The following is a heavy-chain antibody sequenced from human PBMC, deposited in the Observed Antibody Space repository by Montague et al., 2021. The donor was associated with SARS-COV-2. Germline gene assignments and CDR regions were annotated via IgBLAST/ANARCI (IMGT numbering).Heavy chain of an antibody. CDR1: GGSINSSY. CDR3: AREDRWNWFDP. J-gene: IGHJ5*02. CDR2: IYYRGST. V-gene: IGHV4-59*01. D-gene: IGHD5-24*01. Sequence: SETLSLTCTASGGSINSSYWSWIWQPPGKGLEWIGYIYYRGSTNYNPSLKTRVTISVDTSKNQFSLKLNSMTAADTAVYYCAREDRWNWFDPWGQGTLVIVSS.